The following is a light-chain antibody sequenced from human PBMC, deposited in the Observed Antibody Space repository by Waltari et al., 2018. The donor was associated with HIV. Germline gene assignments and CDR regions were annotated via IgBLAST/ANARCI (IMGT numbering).Light chain of an antibody. V-gene: IGLV1-44*01. CDR3: ATLDDSLNGPV. CDR2: SNS. CDR1: SSDIGTNA. J-gene: IGLJ2*01. Sequence: QSVLTQPPSVSGPPGPWVTISSPGGSSDIGTNAVSWYQQFPGTAPKLLIYSNSQRPSGVPDRFSASKSGTSASLAISGLQSEDEADYYCATLDDSLNGPVFGGGTKVTVL.